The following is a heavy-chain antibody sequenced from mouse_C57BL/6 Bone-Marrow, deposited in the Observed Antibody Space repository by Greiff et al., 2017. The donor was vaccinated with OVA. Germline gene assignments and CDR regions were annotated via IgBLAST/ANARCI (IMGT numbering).Heavy chain of an antibody. Sequence: DVMLVESGGGLVKPGGSLKLSCAASGFTFSSYAMSWVRQTPEKRLEWVATISDGGSYTYYPDNVKGRFTISRDNAKNNLYLQMSHLKSEDTAMYYCAREGGLRRRRNYFDYWGQGTTLTVSS. CDR1: GFTFSSYA. CDR2: ISDGGSYT. CDR3: AREGGLRRRRNYFDY. V-gene: IGHV5-4*01. D-gene: IGHD2-4*01. J-gene: IGHJ2*01.